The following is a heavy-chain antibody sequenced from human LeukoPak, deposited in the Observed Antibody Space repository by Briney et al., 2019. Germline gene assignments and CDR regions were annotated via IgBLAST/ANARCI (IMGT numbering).Heavy chain of an antibody. D-gene: IGHD6-19*01. J-gene: IGHJ4*02. CDR3: AKDMWLGRVGYFDY. Sequence: GGSLRLSCAASGFTLSSYAMSWVRQAPGKGLEWVSAISGSGGSTYYADSVKGRFTISRDNSKNTLYLQMNSLRAEDTAVYYCAKDMWLGRVGYFDYWGQGTLVTVSS. V-gene: IGHV3-23*01. CDR1: GFTLSSYA. CDR2: ISGSGGST.